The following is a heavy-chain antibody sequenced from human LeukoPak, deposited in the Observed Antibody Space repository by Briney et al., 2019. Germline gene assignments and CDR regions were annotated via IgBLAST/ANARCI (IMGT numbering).Heavy chain of an antibody. D-gene: IGHD3-16*01. CDR2: VYTSGST. CDR1: GGSISGYY. Sequence: SETLSLTCTVSGGSISGYYWSWIRQPAGKGLECLGRVYTSGSTNYNPSLQSRVTMSIDTSKNRFSLNLSSVTAADTAVYYGGKSPSGRGGYNWFDPWGQGTLVTVSS. J-gene: IGHJ5*02. V-gene: IGHV4-4*07. CDR3: GKSPSGRGGYNWFDP.